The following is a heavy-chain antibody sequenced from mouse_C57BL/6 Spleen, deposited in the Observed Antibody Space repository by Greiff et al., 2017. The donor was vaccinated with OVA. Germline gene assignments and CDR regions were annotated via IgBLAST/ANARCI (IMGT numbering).Heavy chain of an antibody. CDR3: ARSGYDGYYEGYAMDY. J-gene: IGHJ4*01. V-gene: IGHV1-18*01. CDR2: INPNNGGT. D-gene: IGHD2-3*01. Sequence: VQLKESGPELVKPGASVKIPCKASGYTFTDYNMDWVKQSHGKSLEWIGDINPNNGGTIYNQKFKGKATLTVDKSSSTAYMELRSLTSEDTAVYYCARSGYDGYYEGYAMDYWGQGTSVTVSS. CDR1: GYTFTDYN.